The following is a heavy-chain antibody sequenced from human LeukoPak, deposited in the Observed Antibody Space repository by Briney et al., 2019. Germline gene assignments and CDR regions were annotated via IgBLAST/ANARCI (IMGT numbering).Heavy chain of an antibody. CDR1: GYTFTSYG. V-gene: IGHV1-18*01. CDR2: ISAYNGNT. D-gene: IGHD2-2*02. Sequence: GASVKVSCKASGYTFTSYGISWVRQAPGQGLEWMGWISAYNGNTNYAQKLQGRVTMTTDTSTSTAYMELRSLRSDDTAVYYCASSCSSTSCYTFYYYMDVWGKGTTVTVSS. CDR3: ASSCSSTSCYTFYYYMDV. J-gene: IGHJ6*03.